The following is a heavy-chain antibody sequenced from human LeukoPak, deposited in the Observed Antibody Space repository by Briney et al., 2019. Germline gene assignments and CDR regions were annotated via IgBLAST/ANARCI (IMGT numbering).Heavy chain of an antibody. J-gene: IGHJ3*02. CDR3: ARLYSGSYYVAFDI. CDR2: INWNGGST. V-gene: IGHV3-20*04. CDR1: GFTFDDYG. D-gene: IGHD1-26*01. Sequence: GGSLRLSCAASGFTFDDYGMSWVRQAPGKGLEWVSGINWNGGSTGYADSVKGRFTISRDNAKNSLYLQMNSLRAEDTAVYYCARLYSGSYYVAFDIWGQGTMVTVSS.